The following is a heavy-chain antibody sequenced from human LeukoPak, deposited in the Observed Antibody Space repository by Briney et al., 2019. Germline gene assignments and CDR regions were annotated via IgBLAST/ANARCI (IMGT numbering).Heavy chain of an antibody. Sequence: GESLKISCKGSGYSFTTYWIGWVRQMPGKGLEWMGIIYPGDSDTRYSPSFQGQVTISVDKSISTAYLQWSSLKASDTAMYYCARLRGCSTSCYPSDPCGQGTPVTVSS. CDR1: GYSFTTYW. CDR2: IYPGDSDT. CDR3: ARLRGCSTSCYPSDP. V-gene: IGHV5-51*01. J-gene: IGHJ5*02. D-gene: IGHD2-2*01.